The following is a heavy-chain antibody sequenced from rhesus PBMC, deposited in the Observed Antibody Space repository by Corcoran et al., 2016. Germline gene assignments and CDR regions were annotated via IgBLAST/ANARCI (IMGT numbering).Heavy chain of an antibody. CDR2: MYGNRGRT. CDR1: GGSFSSYW. V-gene: IGHV4-80*01. J-gene: IGHJ4*01. D-gene: IGHD3-28*01. CDR3: ARVGYSDSGYYDYFDY. Sequence: QVQLQESGPGLVRPSETLSLTCGVSGGSFSSYWWSWIRQPPGKGLEWIGEMYGNRGRTNYNPNLKSRVTISKDASKTHFSLKLSSVTAADTAVYYCARVGYSDSGYYDYFDYWGQGVPVTVSS.